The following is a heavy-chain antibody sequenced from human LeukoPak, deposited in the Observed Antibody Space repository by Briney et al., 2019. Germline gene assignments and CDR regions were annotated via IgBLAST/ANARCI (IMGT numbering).Heavy chain of an antibody. D-gene: IGHD3-10*01. CDR2: MNPNSGNT. Sequence: GASVKVSCKASGYTFTSYDINWVRQAAGQGLEWMGWMNPNSGNTGYAQKLQGRVTMTRNTSISTAYMELSSLRSEDTAVYYCARGARGAPSHFYYWGQGTLVTVSS. V-gene: IGHV1-8*01. CDR3: ARGARGAPSHFYY. CDR1: GYTFTSYD. J-gene: IGHJ4*02.